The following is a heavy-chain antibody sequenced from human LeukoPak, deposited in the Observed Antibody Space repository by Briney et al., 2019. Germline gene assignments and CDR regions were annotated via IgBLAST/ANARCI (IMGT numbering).Heavy chain of an antibody. Sequence: ASVKVSCKASGYTFTSYGISWVRQAHGQGLEWMGRISAYNGNTNYAQKFQGRVTMTTDTSTSTAYMELRSLRSDDTAVYYCARDHPPRYSSSGAFDIWGQGTMVTVSS. V-gene: IGHV1-18*01. CDR1: GYTFTSYG. CDR2: ISAYNGNT. D-gene: IGHD6-6*01. J-gene: IGHJ3*02. CDR3: ARDHPPRYSSSGAFDI.